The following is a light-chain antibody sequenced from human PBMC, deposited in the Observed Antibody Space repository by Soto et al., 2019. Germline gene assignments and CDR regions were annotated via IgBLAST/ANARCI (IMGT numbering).Light chain of an antibody. Sequence: EIALTQSPATLSLSPGERATLSCRASQSVSSYLVWYQQKPGQAPRLLIYDASNRATGIPARFSGSGSGTDFTLTISSLEPEDFAIYYCQQRSNWPPFTFGQGTRLDIK. CDR1: QSVSSY. J-gene: IGKJ5*01. CDR3: QQRSNWPPFT. V-gene: IGKV3-11*01. CDR2: DAS.